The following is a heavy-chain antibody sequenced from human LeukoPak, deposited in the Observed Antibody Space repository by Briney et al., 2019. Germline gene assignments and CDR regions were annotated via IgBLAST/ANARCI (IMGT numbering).Heavy chain of an antibody. CDR1: GGSISSYH. D-gene: IGHD2-2*01. J-gene: IGHJ5*02. CDR3: ARNLGYCGTTGCYWFDP. V-gene: IGHV4-59*01. Sequence: PSETLSLTCTVSGGSISSYHWSWIRQSPGKGLEWIGYVYYSGSAKYNPSLESRVTISVDTSKNQFSLNLSSVTAADTAVYYCARNLGYCGTTGCYWFDPWGQGTLVTVS. CDR2: VYYSGSA.